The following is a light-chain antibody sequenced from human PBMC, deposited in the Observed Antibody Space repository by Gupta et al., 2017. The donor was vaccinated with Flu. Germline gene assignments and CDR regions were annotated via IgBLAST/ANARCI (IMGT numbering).Light chain of an antibody. CDR2: GAS. CDR1: QRVGSN. CDR3: HQYTNWPVT. V-gene: IGKV3D-15*01. Sequence: TLMTQSPSTLSVSLGERATLSCRASQRVGSNLAWYQQKPGQAPRLLIYGASTSAAGIPATFSGTGSGTEFTLTISSLQSEDFAIYYCHQYTNWPVTFGGGTKVEIK. J-gene: IGKJ4*01.